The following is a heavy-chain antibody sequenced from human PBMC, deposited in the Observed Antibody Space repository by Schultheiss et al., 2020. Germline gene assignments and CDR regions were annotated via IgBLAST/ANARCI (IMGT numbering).Heavy chain of an antibody. J-gene: IGHJ4*02. CDR1: GGSISSYY. Sequence: SETLSITCTVSGGSISSYYWSWIRQPPEKGLEWIGSIYYRGSTYYNPSLRSRVTISVDTSKNQFSLKLNSVTATDTAVYYCARSPITVAGFDCWGQGTLVTVSS. V-gene: IGHV4-59*04. CDR3: ARSPITVAGFDC. D-gene: IGHD6-19*01. CDR2: IYYRGST.